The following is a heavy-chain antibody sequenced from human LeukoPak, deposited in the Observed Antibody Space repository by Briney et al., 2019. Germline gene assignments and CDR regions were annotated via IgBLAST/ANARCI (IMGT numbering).Heavy chain of an antibody. CDR3: GKGIAAAGTHIDY. Sequence: SVKVSCKASGGTFSSYAISWVRQAPGQGLEWMGRIIPILGIANYAQKFQGRVTITADKSTSTAYMELSSLRSEDTAVYYCGKGIAAAGTHIDYWGRGTLVTVSS. V-gene: IGHV1-69*04. J-gene: IGHJ4*02. D-gene: IGHD6-13*01. CDR1: GGTFSSYA. CDR2: IIPILGIA.